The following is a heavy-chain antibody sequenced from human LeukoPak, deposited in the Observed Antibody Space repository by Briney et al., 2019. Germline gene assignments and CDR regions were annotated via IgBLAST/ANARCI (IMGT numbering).Heavy chain of an antibody. D-gene: IGHD1-26*01. J-gene: IGHJ4*02. CDR2: INTGNGDT. Sequence: GASVKVSCKASGYTFTSYGISWVRQAPGQRLEWLGWINTGNGDTRYSQTFQGRVTISSDTSASTAYMELRSLRSEDTAVYYCARDLGSGSLHYWGQGTLVTVSS. CDR1: GYTFTSYG. CDR3: ARDLGSGSLHY. V-gene: IGHV1-3*04.